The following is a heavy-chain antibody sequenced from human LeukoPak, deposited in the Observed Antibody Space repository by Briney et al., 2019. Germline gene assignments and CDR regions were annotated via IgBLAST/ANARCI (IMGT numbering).Heavy chain of an antibody. CDR1: GFTFSSYA. J-gene: IGHJ2*01. D-gene: IGHD2-15*01. CDR3: AKPLGYCSGGSCYSYWYFDL. V-gene: IGHV3-23*01. Sequence: PGGSLRLSCAASGFTFSSYAMSWVRQAPGKGLEWVSAISGSGGSTYYADSVKGRFTISRDNSKNTLYLQMNSLRAEDTAVYYCAKPLGYCSGGSCYSYWYFDLWGRGTLVTVSS. CDR2: ISGSGGST.